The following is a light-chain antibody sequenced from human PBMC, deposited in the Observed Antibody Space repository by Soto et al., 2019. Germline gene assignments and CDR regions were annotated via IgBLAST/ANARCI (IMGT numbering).Light chain of an antibody. CDR2: NNN. CDR3: AAWDDSLNGYV. CDR1: SSNIGINT. V-gene: IGLV1-44*01. J-gene: IGLJ1*01. Sequence: QSVLTQPPSASETPGQRVTLSCSGSSSNIGINTVDWFQQLPGTAPKLLIYNNNQRPSGVPDRFSGSKSGTSASLAISGLQSEDESDYYCAAWDDSLNGYVFGTGTKVTVL.